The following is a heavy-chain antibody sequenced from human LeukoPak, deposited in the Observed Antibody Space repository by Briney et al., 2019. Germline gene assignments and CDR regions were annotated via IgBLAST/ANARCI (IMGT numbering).Heavy chain of an antibody. V-gene: IGHV1-2*04. Sequence: GASVKVSCKASGYTFTSYGISWVRQAPGQGLEWMGWINPNSGGTNYAQKFQGWVTMTRDTSISTAYMELSRLRSDDTAVYYCARDRRDGDETFDYWGQGTLVTVSS. D-gene: IGHD4-17*01. CDR3: ARDRRDGDETFDY. CDR2: INPNSGGT. CDR1: GYTFTSYG. J-gene: IGHJ4*02.